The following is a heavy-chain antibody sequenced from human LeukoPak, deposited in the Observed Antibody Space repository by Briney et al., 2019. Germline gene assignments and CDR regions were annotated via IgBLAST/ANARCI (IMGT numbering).Heavy chain of an antibody. V-gene: IGHV3-7*01. CDR1: GFTFSTSW. CDR3: ASDAGWGYYDL. Sequence: PGGSLRLSCVASGFTFSTSWVTWVRQAPGEGLEWVANIDKHGSGKYYVDSVKGRFAISRDYASNSVFLQMDSLRAEDTSVYYCASDAGWGYYDLWGQGTPVTVSS. D-gene: IGHD1-26*01. J-gene: IGHJ4*02. CDR2: IDKHGSGK.